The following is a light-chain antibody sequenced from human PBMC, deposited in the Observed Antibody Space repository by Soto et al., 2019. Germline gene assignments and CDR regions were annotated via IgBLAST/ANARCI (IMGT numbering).Light chain of an antibody. CDR2: GNN. V-gene: IGLV1-40*01. Sequence: QSVLTQSPSVSGAPGQRVTISCTGSSSNIGAGYDVHWYQQLPGTAPKLLIYGNNNRPSGVPDRFSGSKSGTSASLAITGLQAEDEADYYCQSYDSSRSEVFGGGTKLTVL. J-gene: IGLJ3*02. CDR1: SSNIGAGYD. CDR3: QSYDSSRSEV.